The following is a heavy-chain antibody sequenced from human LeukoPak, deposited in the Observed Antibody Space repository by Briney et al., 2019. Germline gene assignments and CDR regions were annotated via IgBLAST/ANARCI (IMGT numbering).Heavy chain of an antibody. V-gene: IGHV4-30-4*08. D-gene: IGHD3-22*01. CDR1: GGSISSGDYY. CDR2: IYYSGST. J-gene: IGHJ4*02. Sequence: PSQTLSLTCTVSGGSISSGDYYWSWIRQPPGKGLEWIGYIYYSGSTYYNPSLKSRVTISVDTSKNQFSLKLSSVTAADTAVYYCARTTYYYDSSGSYPLPFDYWGQGTLVTVSS. CDR3: ARTTYYYDSSGSYPLPFDY.